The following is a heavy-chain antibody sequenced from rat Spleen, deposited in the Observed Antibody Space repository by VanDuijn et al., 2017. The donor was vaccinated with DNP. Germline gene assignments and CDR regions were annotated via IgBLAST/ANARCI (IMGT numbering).Heavy chain of an antibody. D-gene: IGHD1-11*01. V-gene: IGHV5-25*01. CDR3: ATHNYYFDY. CDR1: GFTFSDYN. J-gene: IGHJ2*01. Sequence: EVQLVESGGGLVQPGGSLKLSCAASGFTFSDYNMAWVRQAPKQGLEWVATISTGGGTLYYRDAVKGRFTISRDDAKSTRYLQMDSLRSEDTATYYGATHNYYFDYWGQGVMVTVSS. CDR2: ISTGGGTL.